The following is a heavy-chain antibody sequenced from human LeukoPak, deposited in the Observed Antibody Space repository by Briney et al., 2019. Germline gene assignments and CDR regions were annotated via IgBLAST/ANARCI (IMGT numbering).Heavy chain of an antibody. Sequence: ASVKVSCKASGYTFTSYGISWVRQAPGQGLDGMGWISAYNGNTNYAQKLQGRVTMTTDTSTSTAYMELRSLRSDDTAVYYCARDRVGQQLVLQWFDPWGQGSLVTVSS. CDR2: ISAYNGNT. D-gene: IGHD6-13*01. CDR3: ARDRVGQQLVLQWFDP. CDR1: GYTFTSYG. V-gene: IGHV1-18*01. J-gene: IGHJ5*02.